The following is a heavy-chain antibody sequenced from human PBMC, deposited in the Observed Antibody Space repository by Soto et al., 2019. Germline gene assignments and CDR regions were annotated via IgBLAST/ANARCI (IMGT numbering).Heavy chain of an antibody. CDR1: GGSISSYY. Sequence: SETLSLTCTVSGGSISSYYWSWIRQPPGGTLEWIGYIYASGATTYNPSLESRVTMSVDMPNNEFSLELTSVTAADTAVYYCARSHSFDGSIYHYYFDFWGQGTLVTVS. CDR2: IYASGAT. CDR3: ARSHSFDGSIYHYYFDF. J-gene: IGHJ4*02. V-gene: IGHV4-59*01. D-gene: IGHD3-3*02.